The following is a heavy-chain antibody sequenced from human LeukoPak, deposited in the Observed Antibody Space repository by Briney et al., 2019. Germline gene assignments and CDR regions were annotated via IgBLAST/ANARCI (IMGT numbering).Heavy chain of an antibody. D-gene: IGHD3-3*01. Sequence: ASVKVSCKASGYTFTGYYMHWVRQAPGQGLEWMGWINPNSGGTNYAQKFQGRVTMTRDTSISTAYMELSRLRSDDTAVYYCAREDLDFWSGYYIGGYYFDYWGQGTLVTVSS. J-gene: IGHJ4*02. CDR3: AREDLDFWSGYYIGGYYFDY. V-gene: IGHV1-2*02. CDR2: INPNSGGT. CDR1: GYTFTGYY.